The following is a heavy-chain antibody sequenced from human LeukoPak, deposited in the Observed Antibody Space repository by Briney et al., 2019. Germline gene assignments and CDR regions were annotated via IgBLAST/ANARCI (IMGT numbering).Heavy chain of an antibody. CDR3: ARGGGLRYFDWLFDYFDY. D-gene: IGHD3-9*01. J-gene: IGHJ4*02. Sequence: SETLSLTCTVSGGSISSSSYYWGWIRQPPGKGLEWIGSIYYSGSTYYNPSLKSRVTISVDTSKNQFSLKLSSVTAADTAVYYCARGGGLRYFDWLFDYFDYWGQGTLVTVSS. CDR1: GGSISSSSYY. V-gene: IGHV4-39*01. CDR2: IYYSGST.